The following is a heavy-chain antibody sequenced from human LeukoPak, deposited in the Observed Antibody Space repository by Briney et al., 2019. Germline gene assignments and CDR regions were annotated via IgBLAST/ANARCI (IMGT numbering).Heavy chain of an antibody. D-gene: IGHD6-6*01. J-gene: IGHJ5*02. V-gene: IGHV4-31*03. CDR1: GGSISSGGYY. CDR3: AREYSGSNHWFDP. Sequence: SETLSLTCTVSGGSISSGGYYWSWIGPHPGKGLEWIGYIYYSGSTYYNPSLKSRVTISVDTSKNQFSLKLRSVTAADTAVYYCAREYSGSNHWFDPWGQGTLVTVSS. CDR2: IYYSGST.